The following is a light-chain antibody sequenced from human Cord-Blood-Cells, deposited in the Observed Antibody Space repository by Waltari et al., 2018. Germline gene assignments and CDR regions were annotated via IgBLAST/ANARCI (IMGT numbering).Light chain of an antibody. CDR1: SFSSYY. J-gene: IGLJ2*01. Sequence: SSELTQDPAVSVALGQTARITGQGDSFSSYYASWYQQKPGQAPVLVIYGKNNRPSGIPDRFSGSSSGNTASLTITGAQAEDEADYYCNSRDSSGNHLVFGGGTKLTVL. V-gene: IGLV3-19*01. CDR2: GKN. CDR3: NSRDSSGNHLV.